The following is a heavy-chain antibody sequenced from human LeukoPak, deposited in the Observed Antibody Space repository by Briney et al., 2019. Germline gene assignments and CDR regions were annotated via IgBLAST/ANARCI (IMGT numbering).Heavy chain of an antibody. D-gene: IGHD3-9*01. CDR3: ARTYYDILTGYPADAFDI. J-gene: IGHJ3*02. CDR2: IDHSGST. Sequence: PSETLSLTCAVYGGSFSGYYWSWIRQPPGKGLEWIGEIDHSGSTNYNPSLKSRVTISVDTSKNQFSLKLSSVTAADTAVYYCARTYYDILTGYPADAFDIWGQGTMVTVSS. CDR1: GGSFSGYY. V-gene: IGHV4-34*01.